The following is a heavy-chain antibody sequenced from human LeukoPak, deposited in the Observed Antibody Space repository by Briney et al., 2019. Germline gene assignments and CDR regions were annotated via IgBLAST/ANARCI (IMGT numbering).Heavy chain of an antibody. CDR1: GFTFSSYA. D-gene: IGHD2-15*01. V-gene: IGHV3-66*02. CDR2: IHSDDNT. Sequence: GGSLRLSCAASGFTFSSYAMRWVRQAPGKGLEGVSVIHSDDNTYYADSVEGRFTISRDNSNNTLYLQINSLRVEDTAVYYCARERYCSSGSCPNSNRYFDSWGQGTLVTVSS. CDR3: ARERYCSSGSCPNSNRYFDS. J-gene: IGHJ4*02.